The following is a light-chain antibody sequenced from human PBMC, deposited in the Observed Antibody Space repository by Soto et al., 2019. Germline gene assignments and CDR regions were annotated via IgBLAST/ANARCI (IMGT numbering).Light chain of an antibody. J-gene: IGLJ1*01. CDR1: SSDVGAYNY. CDR2: EVS. Sequence: QSALTQPASVSGSPGQSITISCTGTSSDVGAYNYVSWFQQHPGKAPTLIISEVSNRPSGVSNRFSGSKSGNTASLTISGLQAEDEADYYCCSYAGSRYVFGTGTKVTVL. V-gene: IGLV2-14*01. CDR3: CSYAGSRYV.